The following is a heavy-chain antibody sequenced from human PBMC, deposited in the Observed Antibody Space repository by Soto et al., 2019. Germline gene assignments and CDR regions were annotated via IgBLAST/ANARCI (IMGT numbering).Heavy chain of an antibody. V-gene: IGHV3-23*01. J-gene: IGHJ4*02. CDR3: AKDNGNYGSGSFSH. CDR2: ISGSGGST. D-gene: IGHD3-10*01. Sequence: GGSLRLSCAASGFTFSSYAMSWVRQAPGKGLEWVSAISGSGGSTYYANSVKGRFTISRDYSKTTVFLQMNSLRAEDTAVYFCAKDNGNYGSGSFSHWGQGTLVTVSS. CDR1: GFTFSSYA.